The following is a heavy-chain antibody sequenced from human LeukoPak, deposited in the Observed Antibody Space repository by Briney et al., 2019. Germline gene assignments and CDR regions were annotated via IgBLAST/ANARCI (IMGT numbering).Heavy chain of an antibody. V-gene: IGHV3-15*01. CDR1: GFTFSNAW. J-gene: IGHJ4*02. D-gene: IGHD5-18*01. Sequence: GGSLRLSCAASGFTFSNAWMSWVRQAPGKGLEWVGRIKSKTDGGTTDYAAPVKGRFTISRDDSKNTLYLQMNSLKTEDTAVYYCTTLTMSTAMANVLDYWGQGTLVTVSS. CDR3: TTLTMSTAMANVLDY. CDR2: IKSKTDGGTT.